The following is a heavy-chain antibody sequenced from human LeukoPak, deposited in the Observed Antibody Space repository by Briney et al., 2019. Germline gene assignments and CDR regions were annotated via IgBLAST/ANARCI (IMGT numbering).Heavy chain of an antibody. Sequence: GASVKLSCKASGYTFTSYYMHWVRQAPGQGLEWMGWINPNTGGTNYAQKFQGRVTMTRDTSISTAYMELSRLRSDDTAVYYCARADYYGSGSYYIGNWFDPWGQGTLVTVSS. CDR1: GYTFTSYY. J-gene: IGHJ5*02. CDR3: ARADYYGSGSYYIGNWFDP. CDR2: INPNTGGT. D-gene: IGHD3-10*01. V-gene: IGHV1-2*02.